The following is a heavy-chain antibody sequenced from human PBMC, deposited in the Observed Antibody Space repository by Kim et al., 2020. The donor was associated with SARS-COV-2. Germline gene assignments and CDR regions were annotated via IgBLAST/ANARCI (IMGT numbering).Heavy chain of an antibody. D-gene: IGHD2-2*01. J-gene: IGHJ5*02. Sequence: NYSPSCQGHVTISADKSINTAYLQWSSLKASDTAMYYCARLRSTLVPFDPWGQGTLVTVSS. CDR3: ARLRSTLVPFDP. V-gene: IGHV5-10-1*01.